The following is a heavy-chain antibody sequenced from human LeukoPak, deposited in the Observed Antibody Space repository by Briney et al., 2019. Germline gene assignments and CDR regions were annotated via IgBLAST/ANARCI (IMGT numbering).Heavy chain of an antibody. CDR2: INQDGSEK. CDR1: GFTFSNAW. V-gene: IGHV3-7*01. J-gene: IGHJ6*03. CDR3: ARRVFTYYYYVDV. Sequence: GGSLRLSCAASGFTFSNAWMSWVRQAPGKGLEWVASINQDGSEKYYVDSVKGRFTISRDNAKNSLYLQMNSLRAEDTAVYYCARRVFTYYYYVDVWGKGTTVTVSS.